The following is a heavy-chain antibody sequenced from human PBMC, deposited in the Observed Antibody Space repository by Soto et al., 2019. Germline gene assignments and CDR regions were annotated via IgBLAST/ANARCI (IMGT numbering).Heavy chain of an antibody. V-gene: IGHV4-30-4*01. J-gene: IGHJ6*02. D-gene: IGHD6-19*01. CDR1: GGSIRSGDNY. CDR2: MYYSGST. CDR3: AREAGNYYYSSAMGV. Sequence: SETLSLTCTVSGGSIRSGDNYWSWIRQPPGKGLEWIGYMYYSGSTYYNPSLRNRVTISVDTSKNQFSLKLTSVTAADTAVYYRAREAGNYYYSSAMGVWGLGTTVTVSS.